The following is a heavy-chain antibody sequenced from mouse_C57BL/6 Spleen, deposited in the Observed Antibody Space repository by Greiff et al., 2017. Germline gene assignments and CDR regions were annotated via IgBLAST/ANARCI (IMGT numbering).Heavy chain of an antibody. V-gene: IGHV1-39*01. D-gene: IGHD1-1*01. Sequence: EVQLQESGPELVKHGASVKISCKASGYSFTDYNMNWVKQSNGKSLEWIGVINPNYGTTSYNQKFKGKATLTVDQSSSTAYMQLNSLTSEDSAVYYCATGSSFSYAMDYWGQGTSVTVSS. CDR3: ATGSSFSYAMDY. CDR1: GYSFTDYN. CDR2: INPNYGTT. J-gene: IGHJ4*01.